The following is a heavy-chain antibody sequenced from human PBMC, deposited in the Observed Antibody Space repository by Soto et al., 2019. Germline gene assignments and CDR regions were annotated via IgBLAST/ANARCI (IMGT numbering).Heavy chain of an antibody. J-gene: IGHJ6*02. V-gene: IGHV4-39*01. CDR3: ARHGAYSTSVYYYYGMDV. D-gene: IGHD6-13*01. CDR2: GYYGGRT. CDR1: GGFINNSAYD. Sequence: SETLSLTCTVSGGFINNSAYDWGWIRQPPGKGLDWIASGYYGGRTYYNPSLKSRVTFSLDTSKSRFSLELSSVTAADTAVYYCARHGAYSTSVYYYYGMDVWGQGTTVTVSS.